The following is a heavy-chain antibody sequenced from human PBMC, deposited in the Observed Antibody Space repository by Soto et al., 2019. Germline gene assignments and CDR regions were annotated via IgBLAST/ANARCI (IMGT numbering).Heavy chain of an antibody. V-gene: IGHV1-2*02. D-gene: IGHD5-12*01. J-gene: IGHJ6*02. CDR2: INSYNGDT. CDR3: AREGVAPYYYYGMDV. CDR1: GYTFTGYY. Sequence: ASVKVSCKASGYTFTGYYMHWVRQAPGQGLEWMGWINSYNGDTNYAQTFQGRVTMTTDTSTSTAYMELMSLRSDDTAVYYCAREGVAPYYYYGMDVWGQGTPVTVSS.